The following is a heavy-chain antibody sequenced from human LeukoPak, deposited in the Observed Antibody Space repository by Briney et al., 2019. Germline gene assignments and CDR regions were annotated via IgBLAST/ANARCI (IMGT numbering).Heavy chain of an antibody. J-gene: IGHJ4*02. CDR3: AREGAYRSSSPAGL. D-gene: IGHD6-6*01. Sequence: GGSLRLSCAASGFTFSSYWMSWVRQIPGKGLEWVAIILQDGSEKHYVASVKGRFTIPRKNAKNSVYLQMNGLRAEDTDVYYCAREGAYRSSSPAGLWGQGTLVTVSS. CDR2: ILQDGSEK. CDR1: GFTFSSYW. V-gene: IGHV3-7*01.